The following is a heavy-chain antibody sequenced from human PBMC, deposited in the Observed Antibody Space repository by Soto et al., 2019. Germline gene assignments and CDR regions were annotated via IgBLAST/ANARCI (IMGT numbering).Heavy chain of an antibody. D-gene: IGHD6-13*01. CDR1: GFTFSGSA. V-gene: IGHV3-73*01. Sequence: GGSLRLSCAASGFTFSGSAMHWVRQASGKGLEWVGRIRSKANSYATAYAASVKGRFTISRDDSKNTAYLQMNSLKTEDTAVYYCTRHFRSAAAGIPVDKGEKEYYYYGMDVWGQGTTVTVSS. J-gene: IGHJ6*02. CDR2: IRSKANSYAT. CDR3: TRHFRSAAAGIPVDKGEKEYYYYGMDV.